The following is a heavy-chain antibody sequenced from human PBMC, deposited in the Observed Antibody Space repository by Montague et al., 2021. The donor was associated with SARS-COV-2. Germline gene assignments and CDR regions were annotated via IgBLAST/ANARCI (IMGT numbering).Heavy chain of an antibody. D-gene: IGHD3-10*01. CDR3: ASGIYPSGSHYNRYYYGLNI. CDR2: INHSANT. Sequence: SETLSLTCAVYGGSLSGYYWSWIRQPPAKGLEWIGEINHSANTKYNPSLKSPVTISIDTSKNQFSLKMTSVTAADTATYYCASGIYPSGSHYNRYYYGLNIWGPGTTVIVSS. V-gene: IGHV4-34*01. J-gene: IGHJ6*02. CDR1: GGSLSGYY.